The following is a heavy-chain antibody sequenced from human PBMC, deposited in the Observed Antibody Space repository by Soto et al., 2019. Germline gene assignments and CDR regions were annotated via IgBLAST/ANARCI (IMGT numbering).Heavy chain of an antibody. Sequence: EVQLLESGGGLVQPGGSLRLSCAASGITFSSYAMSWVRQAPGKGLEWVSGISGSGGSTYYADSVKGRFTISRDNSKNTLYLQMNSLRAEDTAVYYCARDYYRFNSGYGFSMDVWGQGTTVTVSS. CDR1: GITFSSYA. J-gene: IGHJ6*02. V-gene: IGHV3-23*01. D-gene: IGHD5-12*01. CDR2: ISGSGGST. CDR3: ARDYYRFNSGYGFSMDV.